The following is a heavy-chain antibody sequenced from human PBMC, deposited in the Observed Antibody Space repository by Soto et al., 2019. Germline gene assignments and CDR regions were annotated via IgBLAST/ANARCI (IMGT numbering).Heavy chain of an antibody. Sequence: PSETLSLTCTVSGGSISSYYWSWIRQPPGKGLEWIGYIYYSGSTNYNPSLKSRVTISVDTSKNQFSLKLSSVTAADTAVYYCVRHHGWWLPQDWGQGILVTVSS. V-gene: IGHV4-59*01. D-gene: IGHD2-15*01. J-gene: IGHJ4*02. CDR2: IYYSGST. CDR3: VRHHGWWLPQD. CDR1: GGSISSYY.